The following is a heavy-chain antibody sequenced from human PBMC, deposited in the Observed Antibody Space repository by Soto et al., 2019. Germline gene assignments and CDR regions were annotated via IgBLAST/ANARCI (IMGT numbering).Heavy chain of an antibody. D-gene: IGHD1-26*01. V-gene: IGHV3-30*03. CDR2: ISYDGSNN. J-gene: IGHJ5*02. CDR3: ARGSEWELVGGWLDP. CDR1: GFTFSAYG. Sequence: QEQLVESGGGVVQPGRSLRLSCAASGFTFSAYGMNWVRQAPGKGLEWVALISYDGSNNYYADSVKGRFTVSRDNFKSAMYLQVNTLRAEDTAVYYCARGSEWELVGGWLDPWGQGTLVTVSS.